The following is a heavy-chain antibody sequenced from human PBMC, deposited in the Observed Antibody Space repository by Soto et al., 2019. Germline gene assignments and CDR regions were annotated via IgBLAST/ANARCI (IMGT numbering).Heavy chain of an antibody. D-gene: IGHD2-2*01. Sequence: QVELQESGPGLVKSSETLSLTCTVSGGSIRTYYWSWIRQSPGKGLEWIGHRYYSGRTNYNPSLKSRVTISVDPSKNEFSLNLNAVTAADTAVYFCARGMGTNTGDGIYGMDVWGRGTTVTVSS. CDR2: RYYSGRT. CDR1: GGSIRTYY. V-gene: IGHV4-59*01. J-gene: IGHJ6*02. CDR3: ARGMGTNTGDGIYGMDV.